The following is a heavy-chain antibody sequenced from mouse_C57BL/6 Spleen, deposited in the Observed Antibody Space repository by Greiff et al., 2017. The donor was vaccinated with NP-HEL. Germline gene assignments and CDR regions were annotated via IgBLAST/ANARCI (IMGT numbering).Heavy chain of an antibody. Sequence: QVQLQQSGTELVKPGASVKLSCKASGYTFTSYWMHWVKQRPGQGLEWIGNINPSNGGTNYNEKFKSKATLTVDKSSSTAYMQLSSLTSEDSAVYYCARENWDGYAMDYWGQGTSVTVSS. CDR1: GYTFTSYW. CDR2: INPSNGGT. V-gene: IGHV1-53*01. CDR3: ARENWDGYAMDY. J-gene: IGHJ4*01. D-gene: IGHD4-1*01.